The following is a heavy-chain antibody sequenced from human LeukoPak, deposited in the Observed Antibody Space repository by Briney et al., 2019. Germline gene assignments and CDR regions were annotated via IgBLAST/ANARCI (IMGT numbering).Heavy chain of an antibody. CDR1: GGSISSGSYY. J-gene: IGHJ6*03. CDR2: IYTSGST. Sequence: SETLSLTCTVSGGSISSGSYYWSWIRQPAGKGLEWIGRIYTSGSTNYNPSPKSRVTISVDTSKNQFSLKLSSVTAADTAVYYCARVGIVVVPAAMRPGGYYYYYMDVWGKGTTVTVSS. D-gene: IGHD2-2*01. V-gene: IGHV4-61*02. CDR3: ARVGIVVVPAAMRPGGYYYYYMDV.